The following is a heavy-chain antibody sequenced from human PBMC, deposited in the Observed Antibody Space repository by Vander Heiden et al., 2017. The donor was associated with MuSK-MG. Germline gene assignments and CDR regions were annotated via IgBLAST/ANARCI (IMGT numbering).Heavy chain of an antibody. Sequence: EVQLVESGGVVLQPGGSRRLSCAASGLPFDDYTMHWVRQAPGKGLEWVSLISWEGGSTYYADSVKGRFTISRDNSKNSLYLQMNSLRTEDTALYYCAKDIGASYSSGWYGAVDIWGQGTMVTVSS. D-gene: IGHD6-19*01. CDR3: AKDIGASYSSGWYGAVDI. CDR2: ISWEGGST. CDR1: GLPFDDYT. V-gene: IGHV3-43*01. J-gene: IGHJ3*02.